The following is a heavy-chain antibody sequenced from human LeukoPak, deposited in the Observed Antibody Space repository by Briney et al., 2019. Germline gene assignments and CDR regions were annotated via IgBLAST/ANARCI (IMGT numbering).Heavy chain of an antibody. CDR1: GFTFSSYW. Sequence: GGSPRLSCAASGFTFSSYWMHWVRQAPGKGLVWVSRINSEGSSTTYADSVRGRFTISRDNGKSTLYLHMNSLRAEDTAVYYCARVGGGVVTDYYYYYYMDVWGKGTTVTVSS. V-gene: IGHV3-74*01. CDR3: ARVGGGVVTDYYYYYYMDV. D-gene: IGHD3-16*01. J-gene: IGHJ6*03. CDR2: INSEGSST.